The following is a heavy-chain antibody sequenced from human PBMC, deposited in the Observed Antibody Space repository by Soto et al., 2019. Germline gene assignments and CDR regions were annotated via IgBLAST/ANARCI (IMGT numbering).Heavy chain of an antibody. CDR1: GYTFTSYC. D-gene: IGHD2-2*01. CDR2: INVYAGNT. CDR3: ARPIAPAAPKDRYYYGMDG. J-gene: IGHJ6*02. V-gene: IGHV1-18*01. Sequence: GASVKVSCKASGYTFTSYCISWVRQAPGEGLEWMGWINVYAGNTNYAQRLQGRVTVTRDTSTSTAYMELRSLRADDTAVYYCARPIAPAAPKDRYYYGMDGWGQGTTVTVSS.